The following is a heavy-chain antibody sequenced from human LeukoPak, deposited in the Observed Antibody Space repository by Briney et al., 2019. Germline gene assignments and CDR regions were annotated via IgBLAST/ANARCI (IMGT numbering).Heavy chain of an antibody. Sequence: GGSLRLSCAASGFTFSSFGMNWVRQAPGKGLEWVAVIWSDGSHKYYVDSVKGRFTISRDNSRNTLYLQMSSLRAEDTAVYYCARGPDCSAGTCYFDYWGQGTLVTVSS. J-gene: IGHJ4*02. CDR3: ARGPDCSAGTCYFDY. CDR2: IWSDGSHK. CDR1: GFTFSSFG. V-gene: IGHV3-33*01. D-gene: IGHD2-15*01.